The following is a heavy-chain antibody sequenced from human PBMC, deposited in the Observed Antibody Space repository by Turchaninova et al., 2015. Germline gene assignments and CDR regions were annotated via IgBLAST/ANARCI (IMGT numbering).Heavy chain of an antibody. CDR1: GNSLREVS. V-gene: IGHV1-24*01. D-gene: IGHD2-15*01. J-gene: IGHJ4*02. Sequence: QVQLIQSGAEVKKPGASVKVSCKVSGNSLREVSIHWVRQTPGKRFEWLGGFDAEKGKIVYVRKFKGRLRLTEDTSRDTAYMELSSLRSEDTAVYYCATIWYLEWVLRPWGQGTPVVISP. CDR2: FDAEKGKI. CDR3: ATIWYLEWVLRP.